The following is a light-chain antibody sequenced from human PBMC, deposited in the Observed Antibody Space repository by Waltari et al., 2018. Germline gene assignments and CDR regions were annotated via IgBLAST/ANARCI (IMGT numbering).Light chain of an antibody. CDR3: QQLNSYPYT. Sequence: DIQLTQSPSFLSASVGDSVTITCRASQGISSYLAWYQQKPGKAPKLLIYAASTLRSGVPSRFSGSGSGTEFTLTISSLQPEDFATYYCQQLNSYPYTFGQGTKLEIK. CDR1: QGISSY. J-gene: IGKJ2*01. CDR2: AAS. V-gene: IGKV1-9*01.